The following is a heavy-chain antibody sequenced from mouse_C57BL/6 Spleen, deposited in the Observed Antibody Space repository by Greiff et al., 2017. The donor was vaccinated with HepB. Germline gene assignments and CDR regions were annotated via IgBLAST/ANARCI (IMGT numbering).Heavy chain of an antibody. J-gene: IGHJ2*01. V-gene: IGHV1-64*01. CDR2: IHPNSGST. CDR3: ARITTVVAHYFDY. D-gene: IGHD1-1*01. Sequence: VKLQESGAELVKPGASVKLSCKASGYTFTSYWMHWVKQRPGQGLEWIGMIHPNSGSTNYNEKFKSKATLTVDKSSSTAYMQLSSLTSEDSAVYYCARITTVVAHYFDYWGQGTTLTVSS. CDR1: GYTFTSYW.